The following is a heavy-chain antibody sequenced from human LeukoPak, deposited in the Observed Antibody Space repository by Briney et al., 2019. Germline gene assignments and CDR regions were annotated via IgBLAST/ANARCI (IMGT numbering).Heavy chain of an antibody. J-gene: IGHJ3*02. CDR2: TSYDGSNK. V-gene: IGHV3-30-3*01. CDR1: GFTFSSYA. CDR3: ARDRNGRDAFDI. Sequence: PGGSLRLSCAASGFTFSSYAMHWVRQAPGKGLEWVAVTSYDGSNKYYADSVKGRFTISRDNSKNTLYLQMNSLRAEDTAVYYCARDRNGRDAFDIWGQGTMVTVSS.